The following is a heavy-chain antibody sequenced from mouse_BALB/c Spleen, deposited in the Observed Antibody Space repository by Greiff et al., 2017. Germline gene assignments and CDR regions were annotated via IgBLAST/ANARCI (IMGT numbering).Heavy chain of an antibody. V-gene: IGHV3-2*02. CDR1: GYSITSDYA. CDR3: ARGGGTGYFDV. J-gene: IGHJ1*01. CDR2: ISYSGST. D-gene: IGHD3-3*01. Sequence: VQLKESGPGLVKPSQSLSLTCTVTGYSITSDYAWNWIRQFPGNKLEWMGYISYSGSTSYNTSLNSRISITRDTSKNQFFLQLNSVTTEDTTTYYGARGGGTGYFDVWGAGTTVTVSS.